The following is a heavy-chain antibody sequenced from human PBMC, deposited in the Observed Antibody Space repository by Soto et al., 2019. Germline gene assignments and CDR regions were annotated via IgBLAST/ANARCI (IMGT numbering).Heavy chain of an antibody. CDR3: ARSSPSGWFYSGYFDF. V-gene: IGHV3-23*01. Sequence: EVQLLESGGGLVQPGGSLRLSCAASGFTFSSHTMSWVRQAPGKGLEWVSAISDGGGTTYYADSVKGRFTISRDKSKNALYLQMNSLRAGDTAVYYCARSSPSGWFYSGYFDFWGQGTLVTVSS. D-gene: IGHD6-19*01. CDR1: GFTFSSHT. J-gene: IGHJ4*02. CDR2: ISDGGGTT.